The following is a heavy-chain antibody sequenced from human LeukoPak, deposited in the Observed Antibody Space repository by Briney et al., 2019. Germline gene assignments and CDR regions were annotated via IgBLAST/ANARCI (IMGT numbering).Heavy chain of an antibody. CDR3: ARDRSGPHYYYYMDV. D-gene: IGHD3-3*01. J-gene: IGHJ6*03. Sequence: GGSLRLSCATFGFTFSDYAMTWVRQAPGKGLEWVSDISGYGEKIFHADSVKGRFTISRDNSKNTLYLQMNSLRAEDTAVYYCARDRSGPHYYYYMDVWGKGTTVTVSS. CDR1: GFTFSDYA. CDR2: ISGYGEKI. V-gene: IGHV3-23*01.